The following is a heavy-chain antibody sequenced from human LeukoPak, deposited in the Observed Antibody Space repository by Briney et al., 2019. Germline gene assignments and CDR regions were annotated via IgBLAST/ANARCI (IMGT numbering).Heavy chain of an antibody. J-gene: IGHJ5*02. V-gene: IGHV1-18*01. Sequence: ASVKVSCKASGGTFSSYAISWVRQAPGQGLEWMGWISAYNGNTNYAQKLQGRVTMTTDTSTSTAYMELRSLRSDDTAVYYCARVLGGPPPYNWFDPWGQGTLVTVSS. CDR2: ISAYNGNT. CDR1: GGTFSSYA. D-gene: IGHD3-16*01. CDR3: ARVLGGPPPYNWFDP.